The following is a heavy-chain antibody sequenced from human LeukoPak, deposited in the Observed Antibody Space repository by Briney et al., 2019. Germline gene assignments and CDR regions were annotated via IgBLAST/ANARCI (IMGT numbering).Heavy chain of an antibody. CDR3: AGGRGGAFDI. CDR2: IYYSGST. V-gene: IGHV4-39*01. Sequence: SETLSLTCTVSGGSISSSSYYWGWIRQPPGKGLEWIGSIYYSGSTYYNPSLKSRVTISVDTSKNQFSLKMSSVTAADTAVYYCAGGRGGAFDIWGHGTMVTVSS. CDR1: GGSISSSSYY. J-gene: IGHJ3*02. D-gene: IGHD3-10*01.